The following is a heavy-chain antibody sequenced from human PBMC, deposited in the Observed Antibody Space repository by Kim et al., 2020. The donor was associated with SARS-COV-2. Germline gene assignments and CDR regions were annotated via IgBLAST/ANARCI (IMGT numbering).Heavy chain of an antibody. J-gene: IGHJ6*02. V-gene: IGHV3-23*01. CDR1: GFTFSSYA. Sequence: GGSLRLSCAASGFTFSSYAMSWVRQAPGKGLEWVSAISGSGGSTYYADSVKGRFTISRDNSKNTLYLQMNSLRAEDTAVYYCAKETYYYDSSGSEPGMDVWGQGTTVTVSS. CDR3: AKETYYYDSSGSEPGMDV. CDR2: ISGSGGST. D-gene: IGHD3-22*01.